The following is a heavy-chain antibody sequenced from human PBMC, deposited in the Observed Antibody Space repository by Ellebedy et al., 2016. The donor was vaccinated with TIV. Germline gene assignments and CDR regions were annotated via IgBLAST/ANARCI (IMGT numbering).Heavy chain of an antibody. CDR3: AREKPAAGRDYFHYYGMDV. Sequence: GGSLRLSXAASGFTFSSYWMHWVRQAPGKGLVWVSRINSDGSRIDYADSVKGRFTISRENAKNSLYLQMNSLRAEDTAVYYCAREKPAAGRDYFHYYGMDVWGQGTTVTVSS. CDR1: GFTFSSYW. CDR2: INSDGSRI. V-gene: IGHV3-74*01. J-gene: IGHJ6*02. D-gene: IGHD6-13*01.